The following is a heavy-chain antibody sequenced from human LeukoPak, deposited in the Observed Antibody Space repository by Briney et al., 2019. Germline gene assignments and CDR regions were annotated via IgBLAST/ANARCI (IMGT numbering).Heavy chain of an antibody. CDR2: ISSSGSTI. D-gene: IGHD6-19*01. V-gene: IGHV3-11*04. CDR3: ARKGYSSGWSLDYYFDY. J-gene: IGHJ4*02. CDR1: GYSISNGYY. Sequence: LSLTCTVSGYSISNGYYWGWIRQAPGKGLEWVSYISSSGSTIYYADSVKGRFTISRDNAKNSLYLQMNSLRAEDTAVYYCARKGYSSGWSLDYYFDYWGQGTLVTVSS.